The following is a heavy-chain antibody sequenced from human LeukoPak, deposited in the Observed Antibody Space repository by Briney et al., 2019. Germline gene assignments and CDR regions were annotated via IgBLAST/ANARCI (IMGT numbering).Heavy chain of an antibody. D-gene: IGHD5-18*01. Sequence: PSETQSLTCTVSGGSISSGSYYWSWIRQPAGKGLEWIGRVYTSGSTNYNPSLKSRVTISIDTSKNQFSLNLSSVTAADTAFYYCARGGYRDGDVEWGQRAIVTVSS. V-gene: IGHV4-61*02. J-gene: IGHJ4*01. CDR1: GGSISSGSYY. CDR2: VYTSGST. CDR3: ARGGYRDGDVE.